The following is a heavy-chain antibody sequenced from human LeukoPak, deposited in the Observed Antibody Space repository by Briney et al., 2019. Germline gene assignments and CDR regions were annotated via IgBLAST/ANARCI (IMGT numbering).Heavy chain of an antibody. CDR3: ARRRGSGSYYRNWFDP. CDR1: GYTFTSYG. J-gene: IGHJ5*02. D-gene: IGHD3-10*01. Sequence: GASVKVSCKASGYTFTSYGISWVRQAPGQGLEWMGWMNPNSGNTGYAQKFQGRVTMTRNTSISTAYMELSSLRSEDTAVYYCARRRGSGSYYRNWFDPWGQGTLVTVSS. V-gene: IGHV1-8*02. CDR2: MNPNSGNT.